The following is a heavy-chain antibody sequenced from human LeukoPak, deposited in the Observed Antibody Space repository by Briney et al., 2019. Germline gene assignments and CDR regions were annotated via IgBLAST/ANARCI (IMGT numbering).Heavy chain of an antibody. CDR1: GFTFTSSA. J-gene: IGHJ4*02. V-gene: IGHV1-58*01. CDR3: AAASDASYSGSFLFDY. Sequence: GASVKVSCKASGFTFTSSAVQWVRQARGQRLEWIGWIVVGSGNTNYAQKFQERVTITRDMSTSTAYMELSSLRSEDTAVYYCAAASDASYSGSFLFDYWGQGTLVTVSS. D-gene: IGHD1-26*01. CDR2: IVVGSGNT.